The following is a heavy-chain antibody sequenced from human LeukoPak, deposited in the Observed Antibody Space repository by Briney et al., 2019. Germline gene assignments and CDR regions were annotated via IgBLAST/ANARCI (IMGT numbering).Heavy chain of an antibody. CDR1: GYSFPNYW. V-gene: IGHV5-51*01. J-gene: IGHJ4*02. Sequence: ESLKISCKGSGYSFPNYWIGWVRQMPGKGLEWMGIIYPGDSDTRYSPSFQGQVTISADKSISTAYLQWSSLQASDTAMYYCARRLDREFDYWGQGNLVTVSS. D-gene: IGHD1-26*01. CDR3: ARRLDREFDY. CDR2: IYPGDSDT.